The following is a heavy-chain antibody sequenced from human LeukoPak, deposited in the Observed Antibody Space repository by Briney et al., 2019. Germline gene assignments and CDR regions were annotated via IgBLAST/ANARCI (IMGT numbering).Heavy chain of an antibody. CDR3: ARGLSGFWSGSFYYYYYMDV. CDR2: IYYSGST. CDR1: GGSISSYY. J-gene: IGHJ6*03. V-gene: IGHV4-59*01. D-gene: IGHD3-3*01. Sequence: SETLSLTCTVSGGSISSYYWSWIRQPPGKGLEWIGYIYYSGSTNYNPSLKSRVTISVDTSKNQFSLKLSSVTAADTAVYYCARGLSGFWSGSFYYYYYMDVWGKGTTVTVSS.